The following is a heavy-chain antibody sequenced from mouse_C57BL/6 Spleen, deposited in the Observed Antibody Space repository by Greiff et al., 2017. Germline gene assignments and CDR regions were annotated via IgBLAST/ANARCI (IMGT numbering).Heavy chain of an antibody. J-gene: IGHJ2*01. CDR3: ASGMGYFDY. Sequence: EVKLEESGGGLVKPGGSLKLSCAASGFTFSSYTMSWVRQTPEKRLEWVATISGGGGNTYYPDSVKGRFTISRDNAKNTLYLQMSSLRSEDTALYYCASGMGYFDYWGQGTTLTVSS. CDR1: GFTFSSYT. V-gene: IGHV5-9*01. CDR2: ISGGGGNT.